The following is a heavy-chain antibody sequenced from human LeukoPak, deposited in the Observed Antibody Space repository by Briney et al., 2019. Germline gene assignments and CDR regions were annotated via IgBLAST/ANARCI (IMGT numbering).Heavy chain of an antibody. J-gene: IGHJ4*02. CDR2: ITYSGNT. V-gene: IGHV4-39*02. CDR1: GGSVTSGSYY. D-gene: IGHD1-1*01. Sequence: SETLSLTCTVSGGSVTSGSYYWAWIRQPPGKGLEWVGSITYSGNTYYSASLRSRVTLSLDTSENAFSLRLNSVTAADTAVYYCARRLSEHRMSPNYYLHYWGQGILVTVSS. CDR3: ARRLSEHRMSPNYYLHY.